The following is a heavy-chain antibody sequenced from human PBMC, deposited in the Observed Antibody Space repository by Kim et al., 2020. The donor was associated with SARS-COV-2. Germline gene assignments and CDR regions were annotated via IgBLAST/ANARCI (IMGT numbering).Heavy chain of an antibody. J-gene: IGHJ3*02. CDR2: IYPGDSDT. CDR1: GYSFTSYW. D-gene: IGHD3-22*01. CDR3: ALLLPPTLDYYDSSGPDEMGQHHAFDI. V-gene: IGHV5-51*01. Sequence: GESLKISCKGSGYSFTSYWIGWVRQMPGKGLEWMGIIYPGDSDTRYSPSFQGQVTISADKSISTAYLQWSSLKASDTAMYYCALLLPPTLDYYDSSGPDEMGQHHAFDIWGQGTMVTVSS.